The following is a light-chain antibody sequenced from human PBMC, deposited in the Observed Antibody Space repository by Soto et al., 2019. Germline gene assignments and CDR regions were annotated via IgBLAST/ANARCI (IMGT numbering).Light chain of an antibody. CDR3: SSYTSSSTVV. Sequence: QSALTQPASVSGSPGQSITISCTGTSSDVGGYNYVSWYQQHPGKAPKLMIYDVSNRPSGVSNRFSGSKSGNTASLTISGLQAEDGADYYCSSYTSSSTVVFGGGTMLTVL. J-gene: IGLJ2*01. CDR1: SSDVGGYNY. V-gene: IGLV2-14*01. CDR2: DVS.